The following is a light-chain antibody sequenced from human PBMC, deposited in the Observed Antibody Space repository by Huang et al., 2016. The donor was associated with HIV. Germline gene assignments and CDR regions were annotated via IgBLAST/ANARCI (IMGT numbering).Light chain of an antibody. CDR3: QKYNDVPRT. J-gene: IGKJ1*01. CDR2: AAS. CDR1: QDIDAY. V-gene: IGKV1-27*01. Sequence: DIQMTQSPSSLSASIGDRITIPCRACQDIDAYLAWYQHKPGKVPNLLIYAASTLQSGVPARFSGSGSGTNFTLTIGSLQPEDVGSYYCQKYNDVPRTFGHGTKVEIK.